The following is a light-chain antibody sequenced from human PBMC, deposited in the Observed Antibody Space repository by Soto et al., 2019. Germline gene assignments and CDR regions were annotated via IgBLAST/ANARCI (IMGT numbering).Light chain of an antibody. CDR3: QQYGSSPLT. J-gene: IGKJ4*01. Sequence: EIVLTQSPGTLSLSPGERATLSCRASQSVSSNYLAWYQQKPGQAPKVLIYRASSRATGIPDRFSGSGSGTDFTLTISRLEPEDFAVYYCQQYGSSPLTFDGGTKV. V-gene: IGKV3-20*01. CDR2: RAS. CDR1: QSVSSNY.